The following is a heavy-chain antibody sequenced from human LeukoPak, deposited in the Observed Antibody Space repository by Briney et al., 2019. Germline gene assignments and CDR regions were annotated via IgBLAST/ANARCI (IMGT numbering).Heavy chain of an antibody. J-gene: IGHJ4*02. Sequence: GGSLRLSCAVSGITLSNYGMSWVRQAPGKGLEWVAGISGSGGSTNYADSVKGRFTISRDNPKNTLYLQMNILRAEDTAVYFCAKRGVVIRVILVGFHKEAYYFDSWGQGALVTVST. V-gene: IGHV3-23*01. CDR2: ISGSGGST. CDR3: AKRGVVIRVILVGFHKEAYYFDS. CDR1: GITLSNYG. D-gene: IGHD3-22*01.